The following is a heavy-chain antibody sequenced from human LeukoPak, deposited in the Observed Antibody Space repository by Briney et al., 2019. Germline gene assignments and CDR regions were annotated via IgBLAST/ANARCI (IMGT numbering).Heavy chain of an antibody. D-gene: IGHD3-10*02. CDR2: AGWAGGTT. Sequence: GGSLRLSCATSGFNFDRYTIHWVRQAPGEGLEWVSLAGWAGGTTFYSDSVRGRFTISRDSGRKSVYLQMNSLTTDDTAFYFCAKELDTMFFDYWGQGALVTVSS. J-gene: IGHJ4*02. V-gene: IGHV3-43*01. CDR3: AKELDTMFFDY. CDR1: GFNFDRYT.